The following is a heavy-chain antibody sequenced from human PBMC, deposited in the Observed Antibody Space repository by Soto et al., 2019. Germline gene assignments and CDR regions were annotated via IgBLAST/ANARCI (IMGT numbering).Heavy chain of an antibody. CDR1: GYTFTNYG. Sequence: ASVKVSCKTSGYTFTNYGISWVRQAPGQGLEWLGWISPYFGKANYAQKFQGRVTITTDESTSTAYMELSSLRSEDTAVYYCARGEGYDYPLDYWGQGTLVTVSS. CDR2: ISPYFGKA. CDR3: ARGEGYDYPLDY. D-gene: IGHD5-12*01. V-gene: IGHV1-69*05. J-gene: IGHJ4*02.